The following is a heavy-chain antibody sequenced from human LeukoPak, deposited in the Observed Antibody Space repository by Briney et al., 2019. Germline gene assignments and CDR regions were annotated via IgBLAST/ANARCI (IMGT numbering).Heavy chain of an antibody. J-gene: IGHJ3*02. CDR2: IIPAFGTA. D-gene: IGHD3-16*02. Sequence: SVKVSCKASGGSLSNYAITWVRQTPGQGLEWLGVIIPAFGTADYAQTLQGRVTITTDDSTSTAFLDLGSLRSADMAVYYCARSFGGVLANDAFDIWGQGTLITVSS. CDR3: ARSFGGVLANDAFDI. CDR1: GGSLSNYA. V-gene: IGHV1-69*05.